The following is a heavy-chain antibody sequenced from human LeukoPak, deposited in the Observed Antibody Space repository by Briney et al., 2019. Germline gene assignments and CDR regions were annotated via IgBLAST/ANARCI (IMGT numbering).Heavy chain of an antibody. CDR1: GGSISNFY. D-gene: IGHD3-22*01. J-gene: IGHJ4*02. CDR3: ARSPYYDSSGINFDY. CDR2: IHNSGST. V-gene: IGHV4-59*01. Sequence: SETLSLTCTVSGGSISNFYWSWIRQPPGKGLEWIGYIHNSGSTKYNPSLKSRVTISVVTAKNQFSLKVSSVTAADTAVYYCARSPYYDSSGINFDYWGQGTLVAVSS.